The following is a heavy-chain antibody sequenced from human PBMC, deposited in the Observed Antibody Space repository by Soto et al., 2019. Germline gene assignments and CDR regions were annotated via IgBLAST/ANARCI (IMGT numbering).Heavy chain of an antibody. CDR3: AKVGQLAGGY. CDR2: ISGSGGST. D-gene: IGHD6-6*01. CDR1: GFTFSSYA. J-gene: IGHJ4*02. V-gene: IGHV3-23*01. Sequence: EVQLLESGGGLVQPGGSLRLSCAASGFTFSSYAMSWVRQAPGKGLEWVSAISGSGGSTYYADSVKGRFTISRDNSQNTRYLEMNRLRAEDTAVYYCAKVGQLAGGYWGQGTLVTVSS.